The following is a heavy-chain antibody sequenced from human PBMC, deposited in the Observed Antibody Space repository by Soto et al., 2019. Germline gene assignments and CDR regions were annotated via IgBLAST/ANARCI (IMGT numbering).Heavy chain of an antibody. CDR2: IYYSGST. J-gene: IGHJ1*01. CDR3: ARDRGRREYFQH. V-gene: IGHV4-59*01. Sequence: PSETLSLTCTVSGGSISSYYWSWIRQPPGKGLEWIGYIYYSGSTNYNPSLKSRVTISVDTSKNQFSLKLSSVTAADTAVYYCARDRGRREYFQHWGQGTLVTVSS. CDR1: GGSISSYY.